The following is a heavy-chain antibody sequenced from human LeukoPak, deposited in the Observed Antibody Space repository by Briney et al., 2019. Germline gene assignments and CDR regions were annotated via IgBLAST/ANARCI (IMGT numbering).Heavy chain of an antibody. CDR3: ARGSGSYSSYALDL. CDR2: VSYSGGT. J-gene: IGHJ3*01. CDR1: RDSPRGYN. D-gene: IGHD1-26*01. V-gene: IGHV4-59*01. Sequence: SETLSLTCIHSRDSPRGYNWRWMWQPPGKGLEWIGSVSYSGGTNNNPSLTSRVTISADTSKNKFSLKLSSVTAADTAVYYCARGSGSYSSYALDLWLQGTMVTVSS.